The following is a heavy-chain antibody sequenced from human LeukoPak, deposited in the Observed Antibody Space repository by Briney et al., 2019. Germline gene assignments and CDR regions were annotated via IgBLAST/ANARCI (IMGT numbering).Heavy chain of an antibody. Sequence: SETLSLTCTVSGASISSYYWSWIRQPPGKGLEWIGYIYYSGSTSYNPSLKSRTTISVDTSKNQFSLKLTSVTAADTAVYYCARRGYCSGVSCYSFDYWGQGTLVTVSS. CDR3: ARRGYCSGVSCYSFDY. D-gene: IGHD2-15*01. CDR2: IYYSGST. V-gene: IGHV4-59*08. J-gene: IGHJ4*02. CDR1: GASISSYY.